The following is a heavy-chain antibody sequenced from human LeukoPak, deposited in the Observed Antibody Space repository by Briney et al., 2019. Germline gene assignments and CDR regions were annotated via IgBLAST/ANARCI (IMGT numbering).Heavy chain of an antibody. CDR2: ISGSGGST. J-gene: IGHJ6*02. Sequence: GGSLRLSCAASGFTFGSYAMSWVRQAPGKGLEWVSAISGSGGSTYYADSVKGRFTISRDNSKNTLYLQMNSLRAEDTAVYYCAKLPGYYYYGMDVWGQGTTVTVSS. CDR3: AKLPGYYYYGMDV. CDR1: GFTFGSYA. V-gene: IGHV3-23*01.